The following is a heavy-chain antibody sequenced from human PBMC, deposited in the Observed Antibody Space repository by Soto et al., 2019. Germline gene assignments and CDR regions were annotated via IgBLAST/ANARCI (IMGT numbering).Heavy chain of an antibody. CDR2: ISGSTSYT. D-gene: IGHD2-2*01. CDR1: GFSFSDYS. CDR3: ARDGAFCSGTGCRDYYHYMDF. V-gene: IGHV3-21*01. J-gene: IGHJ6*03. Sequence: EVQLVESGGGLVKPGGSLRLSCAASGFSFSDYSMNWVRQAPGKGLEWVSSISGSTSYTHYADSLQGRFTVSRDNAEKSLYLRFNSLRAEDKAVYYCARDGAFCSGTGCRDYYHYMDFWGKGTTVTVSS.